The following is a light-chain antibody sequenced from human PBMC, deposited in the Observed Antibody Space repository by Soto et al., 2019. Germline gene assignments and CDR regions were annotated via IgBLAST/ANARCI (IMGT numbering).Light chain of an antibody. Sequence: QAVVTQSPSASGTPGQRVTISCSGSSSNIGSNTVNWYQQLPGTAPKLLIYSHNQRPSGVPDRFSVSKSGTSASLAISGLQSEDEADYYCATWDDSLDGYVFGTGTKLTVL. V-gene: IGLV1-44*01. CDR1: SSNIGSNT. J-gene: IGLJ1*01. CDR2: SHN. CDR3: ATWDDSLDGYV.